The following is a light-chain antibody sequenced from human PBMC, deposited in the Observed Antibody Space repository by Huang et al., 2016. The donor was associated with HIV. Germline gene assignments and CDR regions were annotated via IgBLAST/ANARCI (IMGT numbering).Light chain of an antibody. CDR2: GAS. Sequence: EIVMTQSPSTLSVSPGEGATLSCRASQTINNDLAWYQQRPGQSPRLLIYGASTRATGVPVRFSGSGSGTKFTLTISSLRSEDFAIYYCQHYNNWPPWTFGQGTKVDI. J-gene: IGKJ1*01. CDR1: QTINND. V-gene: IGKV3-15*01. CDR3: QHYNNWPPWT.